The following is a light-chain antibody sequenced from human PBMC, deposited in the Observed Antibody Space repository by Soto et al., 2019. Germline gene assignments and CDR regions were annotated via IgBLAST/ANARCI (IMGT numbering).Light chain of an antibody. Sequence: DIQMTQSPSTLSASVGDRVTITCRASQSIIRWLAWYQQKPGKAPNLLIYDASKLESGVPSRFSGSESGTEFTEFTLTNNGLQPDDSATYFCQQYDSIPFTFGGGTKVEIK. CDR2: DAS. CDR1: QSIIRW. J-gene: IGKJ4*01. CDR3: QQYDSIPFT. V-gene: IGKV1-5*01.